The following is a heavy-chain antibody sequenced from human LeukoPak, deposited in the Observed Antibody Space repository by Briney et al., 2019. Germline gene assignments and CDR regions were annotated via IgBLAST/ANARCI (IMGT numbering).Heavy chain of an antibody. Sequence: GGSLRLPCAASGFTFGSYAMYWVRQAPGKGLEWVASIKDDGRDKYYVDSVKGRFTISRDNAKNSLYLQMNSLRVEDTAVYYCADLGYNDGGQGTLVTVSS. J-gene: IGHJ4*02. CDR3: ADLGYND. V-gene: IGHV3-7*01. CDR2: IKDDGRDK. D-gene: IGHD2-15*01. CDR1: GFTFGSYA.